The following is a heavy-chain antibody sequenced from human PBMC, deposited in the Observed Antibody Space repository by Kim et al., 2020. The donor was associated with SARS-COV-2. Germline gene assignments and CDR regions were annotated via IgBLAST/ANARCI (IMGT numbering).Heavy chain of an antibody. CDR2: P. Sequence: PTYAQGFTGRFVFSLDTSVSTAYLQISSLKADDTAVYYCATNFGRRRFDPWGQGTLVTVSS. V-gene: IGHV7-4-1*02. J-gene: IGHJ5*02. CDR3: ATNFGRRRFDP. D-gene: IGHD3-10*01.